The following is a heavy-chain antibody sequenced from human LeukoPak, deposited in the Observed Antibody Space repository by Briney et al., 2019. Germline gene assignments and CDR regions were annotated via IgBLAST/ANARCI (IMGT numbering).Heavy chain of an antibody. J-gene: IGHJ3*02. D-gene: IGHD3-22*01. CDR1: GFTFSSYA. Sequence: HPGGSLRLSCAASGFTFSSYAMSWVRQAPGKGLEWVSAISGSGGSTYYADSVKGRFTISRDNSKTTLYLQMNSLRAEDTAVYYCAKWRYYDSSGDHDAFDIWGQGTMVTVSS. CDR2: ISGSGGST. CDR3: AKWRYYDSSGDHDAFDI. V-gene: IGHV3-23*01.